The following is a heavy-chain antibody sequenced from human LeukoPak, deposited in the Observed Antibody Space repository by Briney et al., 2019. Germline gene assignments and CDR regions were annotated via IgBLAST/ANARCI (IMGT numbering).Heavy chain of an antibody. D-gene: IGHD2-2*01. Sequence: GGSLRLSCAASGNYWMHWVRQVPGKGLVWVSHINSDGSWTSYADSVKGRFTVSKDNAKNTVYLQMNSLRAEDTAVYYCARDAAASFDYWGQGTLVTVSS. V-gene: IGHV3-74*01. CDR3: ARDAAASFDY. CDR2: INSDGSWT. J-gene: IGHJ4*02. CDR1: GNYW.